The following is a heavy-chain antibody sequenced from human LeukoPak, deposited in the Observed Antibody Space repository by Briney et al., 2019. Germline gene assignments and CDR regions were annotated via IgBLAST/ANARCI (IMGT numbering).Heavy chain of an antibody. Sequence: GGSLRLSCAASGFIFSGSALHWVRQASGKGLEWVGRIRSKPNNYATAYAESVKGRFTISRDDSKNTAYLQMNSVKTEDTAVYYCTRGVVDYWGQGTLVSVSS. CDR2: IRSKPNNYAT. V-gene: IGHV3-73*01. CDR3: TRGVVDY. CDR1: GFIFSGSA. D-gene: IGHD3-10*01. J-gene: IGHJ4*02.